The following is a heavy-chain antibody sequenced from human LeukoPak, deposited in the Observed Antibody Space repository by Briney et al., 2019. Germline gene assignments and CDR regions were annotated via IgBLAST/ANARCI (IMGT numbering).Heavy chain of an antibody. CDR1: GFTFSNSG. CDR2: ISSSGSTI. J-gene: IGHJ6*03. CDR3: AREVTMVRGVYYYYMDV. V-gene: IGHV3-48*04. Sequence: PGGSLRLSCAASGFTFSNSGMNWVRQAPGKGLEWVSYISSSGSTIYYADSVKGRLTISRDNAKNSLYLQMNSLRAEDTAVYYCAREVTMVRGVYYYYMDVWGKGTTVTVSS. D-gene: IGHD3-10*01.